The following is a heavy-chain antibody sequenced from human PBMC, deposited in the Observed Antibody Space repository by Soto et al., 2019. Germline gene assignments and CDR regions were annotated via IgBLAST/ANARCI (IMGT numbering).Heavy chain of an antibody. Sequence: QVQLQQWGAGLLKPSETLSLTCAVYGGSFSGYYWSWIRQPPGKGQEWIGEINHRGTTNYNPSLKGRVTKSVDTSKNHFSLRLNSVTAADTAVYYCARCSRVKIPAASGRDYYYHGLDVWGQGTAVTVSS. CDR1: GGSFSGYY. J-gene: IGHJ6*02. V-gene: IGHV4-34*01. CDR3: ARCSRVKIPAASGRDYYYHGLDV. CDR2: INHRGTT. D-gene: IGHD6-25*01.